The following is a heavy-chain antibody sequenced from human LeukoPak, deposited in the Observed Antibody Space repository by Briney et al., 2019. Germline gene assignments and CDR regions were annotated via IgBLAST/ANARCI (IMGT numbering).Heavy chain of an antibody. CDR2: INHSGST. Sequence: PSETLSLTCAVSGGSLSGYYWTWIRQPPGKGLEWIGEINHSGSTNYNPSLKSRVTISVDTSKKQFVLKLNSVTAADTAVYYCARDSPPADHRGLNDAFDIWGQGTMVTVSS. J-gene: IGHJ3*02. CDR1: GGSLSGYY. CDR3: ARDSPPADHRGLNDAFDI. D-gene: IGHD2-21*01. V-gene: IGHV4-34*01.